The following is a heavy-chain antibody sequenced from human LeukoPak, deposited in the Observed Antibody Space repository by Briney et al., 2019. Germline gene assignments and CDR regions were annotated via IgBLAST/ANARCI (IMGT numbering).Heavy chain of an antibody. J-gene: IGHJ4*02. CDR3: ARDSRGYYYDSSCNLDY. Sequence: SVKLSCKASAGTFSSYAISWVRQAPGPGLEWMGGIIPIFGTANYAQKFQGRVTITTDESTSTAYMELSSLRSEDTAVYYSARDSRGYYYDSSCNLDYCCRGTVVTISS. D-gene: IGHD3-22*01. CDR2: IIPIFGTA. CDR1: AGTFSSYA. V-gene: IGHV1-69*05.